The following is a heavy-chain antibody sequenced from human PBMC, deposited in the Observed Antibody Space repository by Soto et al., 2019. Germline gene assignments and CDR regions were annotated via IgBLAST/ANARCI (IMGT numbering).Heavy chain of an antibody. D-gene: IGHD3-3*01. CDR2: ISDSGGST. CDR1: GFTFGNYA. Sequence: QPGGSLRLSCAASGFTFGNYAMSWVRQAPGKGLEWVSGISDSGGSTYYADSVKGRFTISRDNSKNTLYLQMNSLRDEDTAVYYCGKDGPRLTIFGVKNGMDVWGQGTTVTVSS. J-gene: IGHJ6*02. CDR3: GKDGPRLTIFGVKNGMDV. V-gene: IGHV3-23*01.